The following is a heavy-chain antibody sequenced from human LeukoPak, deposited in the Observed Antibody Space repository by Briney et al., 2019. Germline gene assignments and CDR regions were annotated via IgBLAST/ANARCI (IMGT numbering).Heavy chain of an antibody. V-gene: IGHV4-34*01. D-gene: IGHD2-15*01. Sequence: SETLSLTCAVYGGSFSGYYWSWIRQPPGKGLEWIGEINHSGSTNYNPSLKSRVTISVDTSKNQFSLKLSSATAADTAVYYCARDGRGGGLDYWGQGTLVTVSS. CDR2: INHSGST. J-gene: IGHJ4*02. CDR3: ARDGRGGGLDY. CDR1: GGSFSGYY.